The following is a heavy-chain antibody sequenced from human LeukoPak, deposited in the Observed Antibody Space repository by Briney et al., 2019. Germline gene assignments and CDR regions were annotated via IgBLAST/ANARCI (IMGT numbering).Heavy chain of an antibody. CDR3: ARSGYGDGGDY. CDR2: ISSSSSYI. CDR1: GFTFSSYW. Sequence: AGGSLRLSCAASGFTFSSYWMSWVRQAPGKGLEWVSSISSSSSYIYYADSVKGRFTISRDNAKNSLYLQMNSLRAEDTAVYYCARSGYGDGGDYWGQGTLVTVSS. J-gene: IGHJ4*02. V-gene: IGHV3-21*01. D-gene: IGHD4-17*01.